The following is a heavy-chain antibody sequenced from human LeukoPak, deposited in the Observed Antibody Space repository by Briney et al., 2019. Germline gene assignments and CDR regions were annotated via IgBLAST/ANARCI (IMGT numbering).Heavy chain of an antibody. CDR2: IYYSGST. CDR1: GGSISSGGYY. CDR3: ARDYYDSSGYFTYYYGTDV. Sequence: SQTLSPTCTVSGGSISSGGYYWSWIRQHPGKGLEGIGYIYYSGSTYYNPSLKSRVTISVDTSKNQFSLKLSSVTAADTAVYYCARDYYDSSGYFTYYYGTDVWGQGTTVTVSS. J-gene: IGHJ6*02. D-gene: IGHD3-22*01. V-gene: IGHV4-31*03.